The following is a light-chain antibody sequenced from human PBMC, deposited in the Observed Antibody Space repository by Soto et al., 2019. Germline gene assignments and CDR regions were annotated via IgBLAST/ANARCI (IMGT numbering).Light chain of an antibody. CDR2: AAS. J-gene: IGKJ3*01. CDR3: QHSYSTLFT. Sequence: DIQMTQSPSSLSASVGDRVTITCRASQTIIRYLNWYQQKPGRAPNLLIYAASSLHTGVQSRFSASGSGTEFTLTISSLQPEDSATYYCQHSYSTLFTFGPGTRVEIK. CDR1: QTIIRY. V-gene: IGKV1-39*01.